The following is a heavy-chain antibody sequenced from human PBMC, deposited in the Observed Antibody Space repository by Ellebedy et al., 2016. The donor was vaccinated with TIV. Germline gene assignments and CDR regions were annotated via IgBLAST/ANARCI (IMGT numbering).Heavy chain of an antibody. CDR3: AKDRYGDYVVYFDY. J-gene: IGHJ4*02. CDR2: ISGSGSST. Sequence: GESLKISCAASGFTFSSYAMSWVRQAPGKGLEWVSAISGSGSSTYYADSVKGRFTISTDNSKNTLYLQMNSLSAEDTAVYFCAKDRYGDYVVYFDYWGQGTLVTVSS. CDR1: GFTFSSYA. V-gene: IGHV3-23*01. D-gene: IGHD4-17*01.